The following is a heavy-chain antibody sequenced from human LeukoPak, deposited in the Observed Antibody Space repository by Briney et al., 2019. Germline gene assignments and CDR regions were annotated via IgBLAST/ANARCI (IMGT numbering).Heavy chain of an antibody. V-gene: IGHV4-39*01. J-gene: IGHJ4*02. CDR3: ARGTPVEPFDY. CDR2: IYYSGST. CDR1: GGSISSSSYY. D-gene: IGHD5-24*01. Sequence: SETLSLTCTVCGGSISSSSYYWGWIRQPPGKGLEWIGSIYYSGSTYYNPSLKSRVTISVDTSKNQFSLKLSSVTAADTAVYYCARGTPVEPFDYWGQGTLVTVSS.